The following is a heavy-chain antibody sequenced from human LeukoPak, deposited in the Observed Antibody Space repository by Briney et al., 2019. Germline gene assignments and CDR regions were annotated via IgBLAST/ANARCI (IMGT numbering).Heavy chain of an antibody. CDR3: ARETPGAGHFDY. CDR2: IYYSGGT. D-gene: IGHD7-27*01. CDR1: GGSFSGYY. J-gene: IGHJ4*02. Sequence: SETLSLTCAVYGGSFSGYYWMWIRQPPGKGLEWIGYIYYSGGTHYNSSLKSRVTMLVDTSKNQFSLKLTAVTAADTAVYYCARETPGAGHFDYWGQGSLVTVSS. V-gene: IGHV4-59*01.